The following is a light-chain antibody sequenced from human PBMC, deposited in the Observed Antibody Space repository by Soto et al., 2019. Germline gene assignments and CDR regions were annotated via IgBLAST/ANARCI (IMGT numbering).Light chain of an antibody. V-gene: IGLV1-51*01. CDR3: GAWDSSLSVVL. CDR1: SSNIGSNY. Sequence: QSVLTQPPSVSAAPGEKVTISCSGSSSNIGSNYVSWYQQFPRTAPKLLIYDDNKRPSGIPDRFSGSKSGTSATLGITGLQPGDETDYYCGAWDSSLSVVLFGGGTKLTVL. J-gene: IGLJ2*01. CDR2: DDN.